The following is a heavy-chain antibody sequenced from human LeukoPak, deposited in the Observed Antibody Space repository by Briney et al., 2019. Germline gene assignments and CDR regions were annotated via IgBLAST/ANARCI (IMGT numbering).Heavy chain of an antibody. Sequence: PSGTLSLTCAVSGGSISSSSYYWGWIRQPPGKGLEWIGSIYYSGSTYYNPSLKSRVTISVDTSKNQFSLKLSSVTAADTAVYYCAREIYCTNGVCYGAISQFDYWGQGTLVTVSS. D-gene: IGHD2-8*01. CDR1: GGSISSSSYY. CDR3: AREIYCTNGVCYGAISQFDY. V-gene: IGHV4-39*07. CDR2: IYYSGST. J-gene: IGHJ4*02.